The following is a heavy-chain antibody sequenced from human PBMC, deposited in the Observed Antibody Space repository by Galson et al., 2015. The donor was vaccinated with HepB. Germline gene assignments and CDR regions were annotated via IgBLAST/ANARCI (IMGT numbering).Heavy chain of an antibody. J-gene: IGHJ5*02. CDR1: GFTFAW. CDR3: ATGFKLAGAA. D-gene: IGHD6-19*01. CDR2: ISKSATVT. V-gene: IGHV3-23*01. Sequence: SLRLSCAASGFTFAWMSWVRQPPGKGLEWVSSISKSATVTYYVDSVKGRFTISRDDSKSTLYLQMNGLRAEDTAIYYCATGFKLAGAAWGQGTLVTVSS.